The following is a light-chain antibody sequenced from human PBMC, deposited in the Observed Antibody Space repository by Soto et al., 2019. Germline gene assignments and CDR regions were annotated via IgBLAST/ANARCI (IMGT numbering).Light chain of an antibody. CDR2: DAS. J-gene: IGKJ5*01. CDR1: QSVTSNY. V-gene: IGKV3-11*01. Sequence: EIVLTQSPGTLSLSPGERATLSCGASQSVTSNYLAWYQQKPGQAPRLLIYDASNRATGIPARFSGSGSGTDFTLTISSLEPEDFAVYYCQQRSNWPPSITFGQGTRLEIK. CDR3: QQRSNWPPSIT.